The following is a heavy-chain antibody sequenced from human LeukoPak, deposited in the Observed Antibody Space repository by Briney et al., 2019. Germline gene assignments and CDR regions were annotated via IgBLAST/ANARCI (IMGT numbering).Heavy chain of an antibody. V-gene: IGHV3-23*01. CDR2: ISGSSGSI. J-gene: IGHJ4*02. CDR3: AKKVRMYYGDTLGLDY. D-gene: IGHD4-17*01. Sequence: GGSLRLSCAASGFTFSTYAMTWVRQAPGEGLVWVSGISGSSGSIYYADSVKGRFTISRDNSKNTVYLQMNSLRAEDTALYYCAKKVRMYYGDTLGLDYWGQGTLVTASS. CDR1: GFTFSTYA.